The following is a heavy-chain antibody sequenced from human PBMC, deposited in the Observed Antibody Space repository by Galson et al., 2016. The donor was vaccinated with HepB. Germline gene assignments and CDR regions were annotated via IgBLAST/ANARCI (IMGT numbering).Heavy chain of an antibody. CDR2: ISYDGSKT. D-gene: IGHD7-27*01. Sequence: SPRLSCAASGFTFSYHGMHWVRQAPGKGLEWVAVISYDGSKTYYADFVKGRFTISRDTSKKTLYLQMNSLRPEDTAIYYCVKVGHYWGDFDYWGQGTLVTVSS. CDR1: GFTFSYHG. V-gene: IGHV3-30*18. CDR3: VKVGHYWGDFDY. J-gene: IGHJ4*02.